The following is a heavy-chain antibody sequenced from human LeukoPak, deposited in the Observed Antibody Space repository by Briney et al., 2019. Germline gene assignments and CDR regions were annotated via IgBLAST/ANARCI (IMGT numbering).Heavy chain of an antibody. V-gene: IGHV3-48*01. CDR3: ARDPRYGDYYYYYYMDV. Sequence: GGSLRLSCAASGFTFSSYSMNWVRQAPGKGLEWVSYISSSSSTIYYADSVKGRFTISRDNAKNSLYLQMNSLRAEDTAVYYCARDPRYGDYYYYYYMDVWGKGTTVTVSS. CDR1: GFTFSSYS. CDR2: ISSSSSTI. J-gene: IGHJ6*03. D-gene: IGHD4-17*01.